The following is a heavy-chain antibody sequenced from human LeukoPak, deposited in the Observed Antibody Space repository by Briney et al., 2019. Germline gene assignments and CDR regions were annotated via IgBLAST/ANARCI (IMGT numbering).Heavy chain of an antibody. J-gene: IGHJ4*02. CDR2: ISPGGYTM. CDR3: TKTTTGYSSGQYPGWPADH. V-gene: IGHV3-11*01. Sequence: GGSLRLSCAASGFSFSDHHMNWIRQAPGKGPEWVAYISPGGYTMHFADSVRGRFTISRDNGKNSVYLQMNSLRGEDTAVYYCTKTTTGYSSGQYPGWPADHWGQGALVTVSS. CDR1: GFSFSDHH. D-gene: IGHD3-22*01.